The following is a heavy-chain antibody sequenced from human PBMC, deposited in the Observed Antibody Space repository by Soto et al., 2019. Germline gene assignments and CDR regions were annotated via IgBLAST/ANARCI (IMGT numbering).Heavy chain of an antibody. Sequence: GVSLRLSCAASGFTFSSYAMSWVRQAPGKGLEWVSAISGSGGSTYYADSVKGRFTISRDNSKNTLYLQMNSLRAEDTAVYYCARDRTSTYCSRNICSSYFDYWGQGTLVTVSS. J-gene: IGHJ4*02. CDR3: ARDRTSTYCSRNICSSYFDY. V-gene: IGHV3-23*01. CDR2: ISGSGGST. CDR1: GFTFSSYA. D-gene: IGHD2-2*01.